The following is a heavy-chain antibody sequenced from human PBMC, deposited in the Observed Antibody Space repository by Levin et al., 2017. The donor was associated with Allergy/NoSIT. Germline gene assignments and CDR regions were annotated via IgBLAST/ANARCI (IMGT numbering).Heavy chain of an antibody. V-gene: IGHV3-23*01. CDR3: VNERGWAEYDGSGYLVDN. CDR1: GFIFSKYA. J-gene: IGHJ4*02. CDR2: ISGSGANT. Sequence: QAGGSLRLSCAASGFIFSKYAMTWVRQAPGKGLEWVSGISGSGANTYYADSVKGRFTISRDNSKNTLSLQMNSLRAEDTALYYCVNERGWAEYDGSGYLVDNWGQGTLVTVSS. D-gene: IGHD3-22*01.